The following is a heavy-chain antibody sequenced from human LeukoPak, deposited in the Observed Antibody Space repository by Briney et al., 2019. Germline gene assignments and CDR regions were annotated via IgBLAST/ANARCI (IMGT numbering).Heavy chain of an antibody. CDR3: ARGYRSSTSCYYYFDY. CDR2: IIPIFGTA. CDR1: GGTFSSYA. D-gene: IGHD2-2*01. J-gene: IGHJ4*02. Sequence: SVKVSCKASGGTFSSYAISWVRQAPGQGLEWTGGIIPIFGTANYAQKFQGRVTITTDESTSTAYMELSSLRSEDTAVYYCARGYRSSTSCYYYFDYWGQGTLVTVSS. V-gene: IGHV1-69*05.